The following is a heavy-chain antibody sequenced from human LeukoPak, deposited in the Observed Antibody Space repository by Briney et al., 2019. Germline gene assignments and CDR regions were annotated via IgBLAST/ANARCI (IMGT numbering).Heavy chain of an antibody. J-gene: IGHJ6*03. Sequence: ASVKVSCTASGYTFSGSYIHWVRQAPGQGLEWMGRINPNSGDTNYAQKFQGRVTMTTDTSISTAYMELSSLTSDDTAVYFCARSAEHCNNGVCFTDYYMDVWGKGTTVTVSS. D-gene: IGHD2-8*01. CDR2: INPNSGDT. CDR1: GYTFSGSY. V-gene: IGHV1-2*06. CDR3: ARSAEHCNNGVCFTDYYMDV.